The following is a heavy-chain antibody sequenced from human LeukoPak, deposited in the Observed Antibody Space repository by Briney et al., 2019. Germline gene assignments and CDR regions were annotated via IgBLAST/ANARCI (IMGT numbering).Heavy chain of an antibody. J-gene: IGHJ4*02. CDR1: GFTFSSYA. D-gene: IGHD6-19*01. Sequence: GGSLRLSCAASGFTFSSYAMSWVRQAPGKGLEWVSAISGSGGSTYYADSVKGRFTISRDNSKNTLYLQMNSLRAEDTAVYYCVKDLEEYPGIAVAGGDYWGQGTLVTVSS. V-gene: IGHV3-23*01. CDR3: VKDLEEYPGIAVAGGDY. CDR2: ISGSGGST.